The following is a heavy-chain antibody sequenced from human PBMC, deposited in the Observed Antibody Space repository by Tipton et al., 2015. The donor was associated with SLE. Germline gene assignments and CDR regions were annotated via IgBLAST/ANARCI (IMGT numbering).Heavy chain of an antibody. Sequence: SLRLSCAASGFPFDEYAMHWVRQVPGKGLEWVSGISSNSDNIDYAASVKGRFTISRDNAKNTLYLQMDSLRAEDTGVYYCVRDRQWLIGDCWSQGTLVTVSS. CDR3: VRDRQWLIGDC. V-gene: IGHV3-9*01. D-gene: IGHD6-19*01. CDR1: GFPFDEYA. CDR2: ISSNSDNI. J-gene: IGHJ4*02.